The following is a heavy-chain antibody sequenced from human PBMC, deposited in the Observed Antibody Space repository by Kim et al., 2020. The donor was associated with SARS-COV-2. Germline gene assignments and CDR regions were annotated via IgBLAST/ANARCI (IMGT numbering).Heavy chain of an antibody. D-gene: IGHD1-26*01. V-gene: IGHV3-48*03. CDR1: GFTFSSYE. Sequence: GGSLRLSCAASGFTFSSYEMNWVRQAPGKGLEWVSYISSSGSTIYYADSVKGRFTISRDNAKNSLYLQMNSLRAEDTAVYYCARGPSGSYSNLPDYWGQGTLVTVSS. CDR2: ISSSGSTI. J-gene: IGHJ4*02. CDR3: ARGPSGSYSNLPDY.